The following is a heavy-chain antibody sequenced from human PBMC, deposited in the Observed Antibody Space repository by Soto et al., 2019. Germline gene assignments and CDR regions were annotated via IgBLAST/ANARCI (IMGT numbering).Heavy chain of an antibody. CDR3: AKDSLPPPEHSSSWYGDYFFGMDV. CDR2: ISGSGGST. D-gene: IGHD6-13*01. V-gene: IGHV3-23*01. Sequence: EVQLLESGGGLVQPGGSLRLSCAASGFTFSSYAMSWVRQAPGKGLEWVSAISGSGGSTYYADSVKGRFTISRDNSKNTLYLKIISLRAQHTALYYCAKDSLPPPEHSSSWYGDYFFGMDVWCQWTSVTVSS. J-gene: IGHJ6*02. CDR1: GFTFSSYA.